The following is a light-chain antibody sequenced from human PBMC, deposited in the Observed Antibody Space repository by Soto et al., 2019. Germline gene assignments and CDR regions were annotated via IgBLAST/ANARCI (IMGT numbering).Light chain of an antibody. CDR3: MQPLQTPQIT. CDR2: LGS. V-gene: IGKV2-28*01. CDR1: QSLLHSNGYNY. J-gene: IGKJ5*01. Sequence: DIVMTQSPLSLPVTPGEPASISCRSSQSLLHSNGYNYLDWYLQKPGQSPQLLIYLGSNRSSGVPDRFSGSGSGADFTLKISRVEAEDVGVYYCMQPLQTPQITFGQGTRLEIK.